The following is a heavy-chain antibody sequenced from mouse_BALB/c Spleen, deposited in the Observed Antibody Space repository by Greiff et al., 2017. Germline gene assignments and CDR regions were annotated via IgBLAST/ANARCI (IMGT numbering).Heavy chain of an antibody. J-gene: IGHJ2*01. CDR3: ARGGSSYVFYFDY. CDR1: GFTFTSYN. Sequence: QVQLQQSGAELVRPGASVKISCTASGFTFTSYNMHWVKQTPGQGLEWIGYIYPGNGGTNYNQKFNGKATLTADTSTSIAYMQIRSLTSKDSAVYFYARGGSSYVFYFDYWGQGTTLTVSS. V-gene: IGHV1-12*01. D-gene: IGHD1-1*01. CDR2: IYPGNGGT.